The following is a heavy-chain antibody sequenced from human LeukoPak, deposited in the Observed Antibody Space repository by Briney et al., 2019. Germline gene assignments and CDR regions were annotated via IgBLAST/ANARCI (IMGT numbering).Heavy chain of an antibody. J-gene: IGHJ4*02. V-gene: IGHV1-2*02. CDR2: INPNSGGT. CDR3: ARLGILSGRPDY. CDR1: GYTFTGYY. Sequence: ASVKVSCKASGYTFTGYYMHWVRQAPGQGLEWMGWINPNSGGTNYAQKFQGRVTMTRDTSISTAYMELRRLRSDDTAVYYCARLGILSGRPDYWGQGTLVTVSS. D-gene: IGHD3-10*01.